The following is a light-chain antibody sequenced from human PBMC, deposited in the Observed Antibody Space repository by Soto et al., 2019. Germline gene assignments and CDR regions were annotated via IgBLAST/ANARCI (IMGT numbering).Light chain of an antibody. CDR1: RSKIGAGYD. Sequence: QSVLTQPPSVSGAPGQRVTISCTGSRSKIGAGYDVHWYQQLPGTAPKLLIYGNSNRPSGVPDRFSGSKSGTSASLAITGLQAEDEADYYCQSYDSSLSAYVFGPGTKVTVL. J-gene: IGLJ1*01. CDR3: QSYDSSLSAYV. V-gene: IGLV1-40*01. CDR2: GNS.